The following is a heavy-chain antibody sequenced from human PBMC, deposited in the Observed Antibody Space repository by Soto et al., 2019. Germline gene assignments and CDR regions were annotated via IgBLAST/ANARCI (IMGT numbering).Heavy chain of an antibody. V-gene: IGHV4-59*01. CDR3: ARGSLAIDY. J-gene: IGHJ4*02. CDR2: IYYSGST. Sequence: SETLSLTCTVSGGSISSYYWSWIRQPPGKGLEWIGYIYYSGSTNYNPSLKSRVTISVDTSKNQFSLKLSSVTAADTAVYYCARGSLAIDYWGQGTQVPSP. D-gene: IGHD3-16*02. CDR1: GGSISSYY.